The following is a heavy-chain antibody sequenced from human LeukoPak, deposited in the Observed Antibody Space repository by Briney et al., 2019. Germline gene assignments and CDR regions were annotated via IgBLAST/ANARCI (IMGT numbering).Heavy chain of an antibody. Sequence: PGGSLRLSCAASGFTFSSYGMPWVRQAPGKGLEWVSYISISGSTIYYADSVKGRFTISRDNAKNSLYLQMNSLRAEDTAVYYCARDRSGYSGYDFFDYWGQGALVTVSS. V-gene: IGHV3-48*04. CDR2: ISISGSTI. CDR3: ARDRSGYSGYDFFDY. CDR1: GFTFSSYG. J-gene: IGHJ4*02. D-gene: IGHD5-12*01.